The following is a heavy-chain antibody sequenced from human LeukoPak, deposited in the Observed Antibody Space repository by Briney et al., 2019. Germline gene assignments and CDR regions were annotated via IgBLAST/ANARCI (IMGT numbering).Heavy chain of an antibody. Sequence: SETLSLTCTVSGGSISSFYWSWIRQPAGKGLEWIGRIFTSGSTNYNPSLKSRVTISVGKSKNQFSLKLSSVTAADTAVYYCARERTSYYYYYMDVWGKGTTVTVSS. CDR1: GGSISSFY. J-gene: IGHJ6*03. CDR2: IFTSGST. CDR3: ARERTSYYYYYMDV. V-gene: IGHV4-4*07.